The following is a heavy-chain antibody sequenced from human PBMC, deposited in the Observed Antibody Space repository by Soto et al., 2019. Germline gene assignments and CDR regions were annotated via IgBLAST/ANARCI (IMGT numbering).Heavy chain of an antibody. J-gene: IGHJ6*02. V-gene: IGHV4-61*01. CDR2: TSNSGST. Sequence: QVQLQESGPGLVKPSETLSLTCTVSDGSVSSGSYWWSWIRQPPGKGLEWIAYTSNSGSTNYNPSLKSRVTISIDTSKNQFSLKLTSMTAADTAIYFCARDGRRVYATDYYGMDVWGQGTTVTVSS. CDR1: DGSVSSGSYW. D-gene: IGHD2-8*01. CDR3: ARDGRRVYATDYYGMDV.